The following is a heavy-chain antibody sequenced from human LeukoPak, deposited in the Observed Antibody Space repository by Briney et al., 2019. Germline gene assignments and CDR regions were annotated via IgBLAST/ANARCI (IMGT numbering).Heavy chain of an antibody. Sequence: ASVKVSCKASGYTFTGYYMHWVRQAPGQGLEWMGWINPNSGGTNYAQKFQGRVTMTRDTSISTAYMELSRLRSDDTAVYYCARVKVGATIYYFDYWGQGTLVIVSS. V-gene: IGHV1-2*02. CDR3: ARVKVGATIYYFDY. J-gene: IGHJ4*02. CDR1: GYTFTGYY. CDR2: INPNSGGT. D-gene: IGHD1-26*01.